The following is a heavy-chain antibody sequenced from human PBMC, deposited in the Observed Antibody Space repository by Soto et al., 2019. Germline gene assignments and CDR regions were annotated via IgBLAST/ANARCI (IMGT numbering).Heavy chain of an antibody. Sequence: PSETLSLTCNVSGGSITNYYWTWVRQSPEKGLEWIGYMYYNGNINYNPSLKSRVTISIDTSKNHFSLTLKSVTAADTAVYYCASGGNWFDPWGQGVQVT. CDR3: ASGGNWFDP. CDR1: GGSITNYY. J-gene: IGHJ5*02. CDR2: MYYNGNI. D-gene: IGHD3-16*01. V-gene: IGHV4-59*01.